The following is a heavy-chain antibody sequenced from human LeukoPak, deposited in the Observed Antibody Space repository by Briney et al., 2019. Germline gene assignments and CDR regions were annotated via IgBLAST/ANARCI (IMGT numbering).Heavy chain of an antibody. Sequence: WVRQAPGKGLEWIGSVSYSGSTYYNPSLKSRVTISVDTSKNQFSLKLSSVTAADTAVYYCASTSTWYGSGIDNWGQGTLVTVSS. V-gene: IGHV4-39*01. J-gene: IGHJ4*02. CDR3: ASTSTWYGSGIDN. D-gene: IGHD6-13*01. CDR2: VSYSGST.